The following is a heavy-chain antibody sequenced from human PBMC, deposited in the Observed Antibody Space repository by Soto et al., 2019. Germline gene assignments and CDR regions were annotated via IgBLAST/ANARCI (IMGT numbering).Heavy chain of an antibody. CDR1: GFIFSNNG. V-gene: IGHV3-30*03. CDR2: MSYDGSDT. CDR3: TIVRVADSALDH. J-gene: IGHJ4*02. D-gene: IGHD3-10*02. Sequence: QVQLVESGGGVAQPGRPLGLAWVASGFIFSNNGMNRVRQTPGKGLEWGAFMSYDGSDTFYADSVNGRITISRDNSKNSLLLHMINLRAEDTAMYYCTIVRVADSALDHWGQGTLVTVSS.